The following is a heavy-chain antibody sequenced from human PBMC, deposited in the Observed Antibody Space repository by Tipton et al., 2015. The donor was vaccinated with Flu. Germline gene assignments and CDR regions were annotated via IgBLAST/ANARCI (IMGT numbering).Heavy chain of an antibody. D-gene: IGHD5-24*01. Sequence: TLSLTCTVSSGSIRSTNYFCAWIRQPPGKRLELIGSIYPSGTTYYNPSLKSRVTISVDTSKSQFSLMLRSLTAADTAVYYCATLPSQRWLGSGHYYMDVWGKGTTVTVSS. CDR2: IYPSGTT. CDR1: SGSIRSTNYF. CDR3: ATLPSQRWLGSGHYYMDV. V-gene: IGHV4-39*07. J-gene: IGHJ6*03.